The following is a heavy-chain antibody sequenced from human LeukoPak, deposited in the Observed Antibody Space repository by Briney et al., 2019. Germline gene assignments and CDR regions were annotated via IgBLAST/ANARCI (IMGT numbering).Heavy chain of an antibody. D-gene: IGHD3-10*01. CDR1: GGSISSYY. J-gene: IGHJ4*02. CDR3: ARKGNYFDY. CDR2: IYYSGST. Sequence: SETLSLTCTVSGGSISSYYWSWIRQPPGKGLEWIGFIYYSGSTNYNPSLKSRVTIPVDTSKNQFSLKLSSVTAADTAVYYCARKGNYFDYWGQGTLVTVSS. V-gene: IGHV4-59*01.